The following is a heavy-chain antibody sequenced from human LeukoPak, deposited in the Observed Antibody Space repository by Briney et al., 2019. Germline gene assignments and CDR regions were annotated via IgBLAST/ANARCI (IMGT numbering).Heavy chain of an antibody. CDR3: ARVTSSSYDY. CDR1: GGSFSGYY. J-gene: IGHJ4*02. CDR2: INHSGST. Sequence: SKTLSLSCAVYGGSFSGYYWSWIRQPPGKGLEWIGEINHSGSTNYNPSLKSRVTISVDTSKNQFSLKLSSVTAADTAVYYCARVTSSSYDYWGQGTLVTVSS. D-gene: IGHD6-13*01. V-gene: IGHV4-34*01.